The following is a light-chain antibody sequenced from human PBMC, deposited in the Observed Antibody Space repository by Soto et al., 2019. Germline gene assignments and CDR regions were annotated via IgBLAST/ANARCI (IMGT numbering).Light chain of an antibody. V-gene: IGKV3-15*01. CDR1: QNIYSN. J-gene: IGKJ1*01. CDR3: LQYHNLWA. Sequence: IVMTQSPATLSVSPGERVTLSCRASQNIYSNIAWYQQRPGQAPRLLIYRASTRATGVPARFSGSGSGTDFTLTISSLQSEDFTVYSCLQYHNLWAFGQGTKGDIK. CDR2: RAS.